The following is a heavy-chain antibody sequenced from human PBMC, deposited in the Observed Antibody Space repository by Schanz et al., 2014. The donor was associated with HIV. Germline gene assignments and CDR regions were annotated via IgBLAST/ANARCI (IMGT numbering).Heavy chain of an antibody. CDR2: ISVNGATR. V-gene: IGHV3-48*03. CDR3: AKPEYDSSGNSQSHFDY. CDR1: GFTFNSYG. J-gene: IGHJ4*02. D-gene: IGHD3-22*01. Sequence: VQLVESGGGVVQPGRSLRLSCAASGFTFNSYGMHWVRQAPGKGLEWLSYISVNGATREYADSVKGRFTISRDNARTSLYLQMNSLRAEDTAVYYCAKPEYDSSGNSQSHFDYWGQGTLVTVSS.